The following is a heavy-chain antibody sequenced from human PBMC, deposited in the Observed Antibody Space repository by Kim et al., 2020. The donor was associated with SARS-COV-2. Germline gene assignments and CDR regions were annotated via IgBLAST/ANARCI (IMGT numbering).Heavy chain of an antibody. Sequence: GSTYYADSVKGRFTISRDNSKNTLYLQMNSLRAEDTAVYYCASTAVAGTGDYWGQGTLVTVSS. CDR2: GST. D-gene: IGHD6-19*01. V-gene: IGHV3-66*01. J-gene: IGHJ4*02. CDR3: ASTAVAGTGDY.